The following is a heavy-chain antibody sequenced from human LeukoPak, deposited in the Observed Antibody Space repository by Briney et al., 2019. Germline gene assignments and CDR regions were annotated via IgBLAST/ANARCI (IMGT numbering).Heavy chain of an antibody. D-gene: IGHD3-10*01. Sequence: GGSLRLSCVASGFTFSNYAMTWVRQAPGKGLGWVSGVHGSGDTTYYADSVKGRFTISRDNSRNTLYLQMNSLRVEDTAVYYCAKDSILLWYGNLREGRFDAWGQGTLVTVSS. J-gene: IGHJ5*02. CDR1: GFTFSNYA. V-gene: IGHV3-23*01. CDR2: VHGSGDTT. CDR3: AKDSILLWYGNLREGRFDA.